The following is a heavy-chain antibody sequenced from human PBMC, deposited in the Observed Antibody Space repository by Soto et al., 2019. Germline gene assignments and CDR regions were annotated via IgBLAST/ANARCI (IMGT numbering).Heavy chain of an antibody. CDR1: GYTFTGYY. CDR2: INPNSGGT. V-gene: IGHV1-2*02. J-gene: IGHJ5*02. D-gene: IGHD3-10*01. Sequence: ASVKVSCKAPGYTFTGYYMHWVRQAPGQGLEWMGWINPNSGGTNYAQKFQGRVTMTRDTSISTAYMELGRLRSDDTAVYYCARARPTMVRGVPNPGWFDPWGQGTPVTVSS. CDR3: ARARPTMVRGVPNPGWFDP.